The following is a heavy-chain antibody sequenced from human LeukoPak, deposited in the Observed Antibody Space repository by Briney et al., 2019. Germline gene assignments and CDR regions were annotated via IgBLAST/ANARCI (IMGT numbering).Heavy chain of an antibody. CDR1: GFTYSSYA. CDR3: ARAGGATSAFDI. D-gene: IGHD5-12*01. J-gene: IGHJ3*02. V-gene: IGHV3-64*01. Sequence: GGSLRLSCAASGFTYSSYAMHWVRQAPGKGLEYVSAISSNGGSTYYANSVKGRFTISRDNSKNTLYLQMGSLRAEDMAVYYCARAGGATSAFDIWGQGTMVTVSS. CDR2: ISSNGGST.